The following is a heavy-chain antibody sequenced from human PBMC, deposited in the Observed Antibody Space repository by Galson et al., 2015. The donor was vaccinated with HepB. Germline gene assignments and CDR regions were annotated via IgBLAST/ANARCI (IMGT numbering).Heavy chain of an antibody. V-gene: IGHV4-59*12. CDR2: IYYSGST. J-gene: IGHJ5*02. Sequence: QVQLQESGPGLVKPSETLSLTCTVSGGSISSYYWSWIRQPPGKGLEWIGYIYYSGSTNYNPSLKSRVTISVDTSKNQFSLKLSSVTAADTAVYYCARGRNSWSPNNNWFDPWGQGTLVTVSS. CDR1: GGSISSYY. CDR3: ARGRNSWSPNNNWFDP. D-gene: IGHD6-13*01.